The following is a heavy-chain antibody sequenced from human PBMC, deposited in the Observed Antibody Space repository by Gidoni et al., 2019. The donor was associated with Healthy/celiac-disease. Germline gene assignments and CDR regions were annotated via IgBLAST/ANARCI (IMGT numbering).Heavy chain of an antibody. Sequence: VQLLEFGGGVVQPGGSLRLSCADSGFTFSSYAMGWVRQAPGKGLEWVSAISGSGGSTYYADSVKGRFTISRESSKNTLYLQMNSLRAEDTAVYYCAKDKAGNSYGAEYFQHWGQGTLVTVSS. CDR3: AKDKAGNSYGAEYFQH. J-gene: IGHJ1*01. CDR1: GFTFSSYA. V-gene: IGHV3-23*01. D-gene: IGHD5-18*01. CDR2: ISGSGGST.